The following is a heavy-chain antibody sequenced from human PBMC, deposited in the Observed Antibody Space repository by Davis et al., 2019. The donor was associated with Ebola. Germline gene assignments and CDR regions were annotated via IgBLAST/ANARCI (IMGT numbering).Heavy chain of an antibody. CDR2: IYSGGST. V-gene: IGHV3-23*03. CDR1: GFTFSSYW. CDR3: ADRDDYGDYYYGMDV. J-gene: IGHJ6*02. Sequence: GESLKISCAASGFTFSSYWMNWVRQAPGKGLEWASVIYSGGSTYYADSAKGRFTISRDNSKNTLYLQMNSLRAEDTAVYYCADRDDYGDYYYGMDVWGQGTTVTVS. D-gene: IGHD4-17*01.